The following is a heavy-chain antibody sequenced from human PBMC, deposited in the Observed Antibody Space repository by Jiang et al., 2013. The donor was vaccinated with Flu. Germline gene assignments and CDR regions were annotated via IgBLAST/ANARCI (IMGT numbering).Heavy chain of an antibody. D-gene: IGHD3-22*01. J-gene: IGHJ3*02. Sequence: TLSLTCTVSGGSISSYYWSWIRQPPGKGLEWIGYIYYSGSTNYNPSLKSRVTISVDTSKNQFSLKLSSVTAADTAVYYCARHLPYDSSGYYSGAFDIWGQGTMVTVSS. CDR3: ARHLPYDSSGYYSGAFDI. V-gene: IGHV4-59*08. CDR1: GGSISSYY. CDR2: IYYSGST.